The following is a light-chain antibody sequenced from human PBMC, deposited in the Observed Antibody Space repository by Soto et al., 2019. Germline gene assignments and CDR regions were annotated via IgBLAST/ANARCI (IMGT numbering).Light chain of an antibody. Sequence: EIVLTQSPGSLSLSPGQRATLSCRASQSVDSTFFAWYQKKPGLAPRLLIYGASKRDTGVPDRFSGSGSGTDFTLTISRLEPEDLAVYYCQQYMSSVTFGQGTKVEI. CDR2: GAS. V-gene: IGKV3-20*01. CDR3: QQYMSSVT. CDR1: QSVDSTF. J-gene: IGKJ1*01.